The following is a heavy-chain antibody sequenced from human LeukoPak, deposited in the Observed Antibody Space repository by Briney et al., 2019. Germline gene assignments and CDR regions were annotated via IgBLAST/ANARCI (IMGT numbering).Heavy chain of an antibody. V-gene: IGHV3-21*01. J-gene: IGHJ4*02. Sequence: GGSLRLSCAASGFTFSSYSMNWVRQAPGKGLEWVSSISSSSSYIYYADSVKGRFTISRDNAKNSLYLQMSSLRAEDTAVYYCVGYCSSTSCYMRRFDYWGQGTLVTVSS. CDR2: ISSSSSYI. CDR3: VGYCSSTSCYMRRFDY. CDR1: GFTFSSYS. D-gene: IGHD2-2*02.